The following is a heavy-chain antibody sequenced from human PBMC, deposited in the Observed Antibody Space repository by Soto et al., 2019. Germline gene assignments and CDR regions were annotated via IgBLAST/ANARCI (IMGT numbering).Heavy chain of an antibody. Sequence: PSETLSLTCTVSGGSISSGGYYWSWIRQHPGKGLEWIGCIYYSGSTYYNPSLKSRVTISVDTSKNQFSLKLSSVTAADTAVYYCAREEWLRTDEDYYYYYMDVWGKGTTVTVSS. V-gene: IGHV4-31*03. D-gene: IGHD5-12*01. CDR1: GGSISSGGYY. CDR2: IYYSGST. J-gene: IGHJ6*03. CDR3: AREEWLRTDEDYYYYYMDV.